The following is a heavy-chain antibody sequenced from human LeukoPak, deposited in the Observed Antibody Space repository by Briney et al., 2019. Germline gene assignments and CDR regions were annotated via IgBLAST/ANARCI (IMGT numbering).Heavy chain of an antibody. J-gene: IGHJ4*02. V-gene: IGHV4-61*01. CDR1: SGSVSSGSYY. CDR3: ARRAVGMGGSYYFDY. CDR2: ISYRGST. D-gene: IGHD5-12*01. Sequence: SETLSLTCTVSSGSVSSGSYYWSWIRQPPGKGLEWIGYISYRGSTNYNPSLKSRVTISVDTSTNQFSLKLSSVTAADTAVYYCARRAVGMGGSYYFDYWGQGTLVTVSS.